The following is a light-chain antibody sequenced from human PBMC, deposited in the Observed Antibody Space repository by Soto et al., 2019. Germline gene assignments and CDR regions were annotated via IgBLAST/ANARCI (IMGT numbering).Light chain of an antibody. V-gene: IGLV2-11*01. Sequence: QSVLTQPRSVSGSPGQSVTISCTGISSDVGGYNYVSWYQQHPGKAPKLIIYDVSKRPSGVPDRFSGSKSGNTASLTISGLQAEDEADYYCASWDDSLYGVIFGGGTKLTVL. CDR1: SSDVGGYNY. J-gene: IGLJ2*01. CDR2: DVS. CDR3: ASWDDSLYGVI.